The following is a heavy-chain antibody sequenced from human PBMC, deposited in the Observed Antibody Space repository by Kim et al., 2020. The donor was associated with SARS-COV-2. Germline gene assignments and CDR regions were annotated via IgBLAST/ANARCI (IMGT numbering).Heavy chain of an antibody. D-gene: IGHD3-10*01. CDR3: ARLINDYYYGIDV. Sequence: YVDSVKGRFTISRDNAKNSLYLQMNSLRAEDTAVYFCARLINDYYYGIDVWGQGTTVTVSS. V-gene: IGHV3-7*03. J-gene: IGHJ6*02.